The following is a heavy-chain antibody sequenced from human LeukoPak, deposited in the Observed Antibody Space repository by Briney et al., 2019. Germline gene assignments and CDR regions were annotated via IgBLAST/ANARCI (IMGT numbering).Heavy chain of an antibody. J-gene: IGHJ3*01. CDR3: ARTYDFGRGPPGDAFDD. Sequence: GGSLRLSCAASGFTFTIFGLNWVRQAPGKGPEWVSYIDARSGITYYADSVQGRFTLSRDNARESVFLQMDSLRVDDTAVYYCARTYDFGRGPPGDAFDDWGPGTWVIVSS. D-gene: IGHD3-3*01. CDR2: IDARSGIT. V-gene: IGHV3-48*01. CDR1: GFTFTIFG.